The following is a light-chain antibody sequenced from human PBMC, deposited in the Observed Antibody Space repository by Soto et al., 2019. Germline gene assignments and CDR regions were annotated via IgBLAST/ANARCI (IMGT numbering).Light chain of an antibody. J-gene: IGLJ3*02. CDR2: EGS. Sequence: QSALTQPASVSGSPGQSITISCTGTSSDVGSYNLVSWYQQHPGKAPKLMIYEGSKRPSGVSNRFSGSKSGNTASLTISGLQAEDEADYYCCSYAGSSPILWVFSGGTKLTVL. CDR1: SSDVGSYNL. CDR3: CSYAGSSPILWV. V-gene: IGLV2-23*01.